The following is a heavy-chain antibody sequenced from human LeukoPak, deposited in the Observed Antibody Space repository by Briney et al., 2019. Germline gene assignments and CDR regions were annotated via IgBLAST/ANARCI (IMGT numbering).Heavy chain of an antibody. D-gene: IGHD3-22*01. Sequence: GALRLSCAASGFTFSSYAMSWVRQAPGKGLEWVSAISGSGDSTYYADSVKGRFTISRDNSKNTLYLQMNSLRAEDTAVYYCAKDLIYYYDSRGYYSPFDYWGQGTLVTVSS. V-gene: IGHV3-23*01. J-gene: IGHJ4*02. CDR3: AKDLIYYYDSRGYYSPFDY. CDR1: GFTFSSYA. CDR2: ISGSGDST.